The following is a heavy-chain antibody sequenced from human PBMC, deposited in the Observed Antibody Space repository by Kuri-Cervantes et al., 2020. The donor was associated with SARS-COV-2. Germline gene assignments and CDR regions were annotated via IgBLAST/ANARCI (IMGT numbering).Heavy chain of an antibody. D-gene: IGHD3-22*01. CDR3: ARDVFPAYYYDSSGPTPGMW. Sequence: GESLKISCAASGFTFTSYYMHWVRQAPGQGLEWMGIINPSGGSTSYAQKFQGRVTMTRDTSTSTVYMEQSSLRSEDTAVYYCARDVFPAYYYDSSGPTPGMWWGQGTLVTVSS. J-gene: IGHJ4*02. V-gene: IGHV1-46*01. CDR2: INPSGGST. CDR1: GFTFTSYY.